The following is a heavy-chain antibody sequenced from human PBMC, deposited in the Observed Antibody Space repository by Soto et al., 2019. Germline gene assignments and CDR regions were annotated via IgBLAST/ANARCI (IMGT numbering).Heavy chain of an antibody. CDR3: ARSKAAMDDAFDY. CDR2: INSDGSST. D-gene: IGHD5-18*01. Sequence: GGSLRLSCAASGFTFSNAWINWVRQAPGKGLVWVSRINSDGSSTSYADSVKGRFTISRDNAKNTLYLQMNSLRAEDTAVYYCARSKAAMDDAFDYWGQGTLVTVSS. CDR1: GFTFSNAW. V-gene: IGHV3-74*01. J-gene: IGHJ4*02.